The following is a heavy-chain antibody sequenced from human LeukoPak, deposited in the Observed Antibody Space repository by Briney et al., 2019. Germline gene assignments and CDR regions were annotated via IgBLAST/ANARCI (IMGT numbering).Heavy chain of an antibody. CDR2: IYYSGST. CDR3: ARVIRDIVVVPAAMDYYYYYYMDV. J-gene: IGHJ6*03. V-gene: IGHV4-59*01. CDR1: GGSISSYY. Sequence: KPSETLSLTSTVSGGSISSYYWSWIRQPPGKGLEWIGYIYYSGSTNYNPSLKSRVTISVDTSKNQFSLKLSSVTAADTAVYYCARVIRDIVVVPAAMDYYYYYYMDVWGKGTTVTVSS. D-gene: IGHD2-2*01.